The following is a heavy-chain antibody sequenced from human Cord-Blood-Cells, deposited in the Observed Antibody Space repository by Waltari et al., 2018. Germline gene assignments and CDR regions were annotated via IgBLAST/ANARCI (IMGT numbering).Heavy chain of an antibody. CDR1: GFPFSTHW. J-gene: IGHJ6*03. Sequence: EVQLVESGGGLVQPGGSLRLSCAAPGFPFSTHWLPWVPPPPGKGLVWVSRINSDGSSTSYADSVKGRFTISRDNAKNTLYLQMNSLRAEDTAVYYCARDSAADYYYYMDVWGKGTTVTVSS. CDR3: ARDSAADYYYYMDV. CDR2: INSDGSST. V-gene: IGHV3-74*01. D-gene: IGHD6-13*01.